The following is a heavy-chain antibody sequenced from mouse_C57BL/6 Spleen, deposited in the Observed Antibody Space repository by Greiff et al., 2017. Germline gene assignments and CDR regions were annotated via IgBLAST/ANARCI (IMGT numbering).Heavy chain of an antibody. CDR1: GYAFSSSW. J-gene: IGHJ4*01. Sequence: QVQLQQSGPELVKPGASVKISCKASGYAFSSSWMNWVKQRPGKGLEWIGRIYPGDGDTNYNGKFKGKATLTADKSSSTAYMQLSSLTSEDSAVYFCARYGYDEEYYAMDYWGQGTSVTVSS. V-gene: IGHV1-82*01. CDR2: IYPGDGDT. CDR3: ARYGYDEEYYAMDY. D-gene: IGHD2-2*01.